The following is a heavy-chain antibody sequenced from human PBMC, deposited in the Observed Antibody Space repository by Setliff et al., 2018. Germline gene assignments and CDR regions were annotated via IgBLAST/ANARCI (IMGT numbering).Heavy chain of an antibody. J-gene: IGHJ5*02. V-gene: IGHV4-39*07. D-gene: IGHD3-3*01. CDR1: GGSISSSSYY. CDR2: IYYSGST. CDR3: ARDKLRFLENWFDP. Sequence: SETLSLTCTVSGGSISSSSYYWGWTRQPPGKGLEWIGSIYYSGSTYYNPSLKSRVTISRDNSKNTLYLQMNSLRAEDTAVYYCARDKLRFLENWFDPWGQGTLVTSPQ.